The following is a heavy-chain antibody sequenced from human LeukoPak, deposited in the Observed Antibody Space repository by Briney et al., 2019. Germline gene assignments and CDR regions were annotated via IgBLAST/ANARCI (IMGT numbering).Heavy chain of an antibody. V-gene: IGHV1-24*01. CDR3: ATRYQLLNNWFDP. CDR1: GYTLTELS. Sequence: AAVKVSCKVSGYTLTELSMHWVRQAPGKGLEWMGGFDPEDGETIYAQKFQGRVTMTEDTSTDTAYMELSSLRSEDTAVYYCATRYQLLNNWFDPWGQGTLVTVSS. J-gene: IGHJ5*02. CDR2: FDPEDGET. D-gene: IGHD2-2*01.